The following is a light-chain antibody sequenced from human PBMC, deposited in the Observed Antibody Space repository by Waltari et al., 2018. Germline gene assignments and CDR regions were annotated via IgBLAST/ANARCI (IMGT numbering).Light chain of an antibody. Sequence: EIVMTQSPATLSVSPGERATLSCRASQSVSSNLAWYQQKPGPAPRILIYGASTRATGIPARFSGSGSGTEFTLTINSLQSEDFAVYYCQQYNNWPGTFGQGTKVEIK. CDR2: GAS. J-gene: IGKJ1*01. V-gene: IGKV3-15*01. CDR3: QQYNNWPGT. CDR1: QSVSSN.